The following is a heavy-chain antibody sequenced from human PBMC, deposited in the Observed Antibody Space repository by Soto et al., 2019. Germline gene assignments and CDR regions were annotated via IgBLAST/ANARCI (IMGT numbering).Heavy chain of an antibody. CDR2: VWYEGSNK. V-gene: IGHV3-33*01. D-gene: IGHD4-17*01. Sequence: GGSLRLACAASEFTFSSYGMQWVLQAPGKGLEGVAVVWYEGSNKYYADSVKGRFTIARENSKTTLNLQMKSLRAEATAVYYCARDLGYGDYVFDYWGQGTLVTVYS. CDR3: ARDLGYGDYVFDY. CDR1: EFTFSSYG. J-gene: IGHJ4*02.